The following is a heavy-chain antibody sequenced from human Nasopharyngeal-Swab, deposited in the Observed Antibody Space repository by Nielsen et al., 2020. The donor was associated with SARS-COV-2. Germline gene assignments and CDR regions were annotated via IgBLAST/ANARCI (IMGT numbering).Heavy chain of an antibody. V-gene: IGHV4-61*02. J-gene: IGHJ4*02. D-gene: IGHD3-16*01. CDR2: IYTSGST. CDR1: GGSISSGSYY. CDR3: ARSGGGYFDY. Sequence: SETLSLTCTVSGGSISSGSYYWSWIRQPAGKGLEWIGRIYTSGSTNYNPSLKSRVTISVDTSKNQFSLKLSSVTAADTAVYYCARSGGGYFDYWGQGTLDTVSS.